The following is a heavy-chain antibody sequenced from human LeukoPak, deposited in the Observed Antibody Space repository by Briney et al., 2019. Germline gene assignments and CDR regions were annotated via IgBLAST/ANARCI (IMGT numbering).Heavy chain of an antibody. CDR2: ISAYNGNT. Sequence: GASVKVSCKASGYTFTNYGISWVRQAPGQGLEWMGWISAYNGNTNYPQKLQGRVTMTTDTSTSTAYMELRSLRSDDTAVYYCARDSSSSTSCRLDYWGQGTLVTVSS. CDR1: GYTFTNYG. CDR3: ARDSSSSTSCRLDY. J-gene: IGHJ4*02. V-gene: IGHV1-18*01. D-gene: IGHD2-2*01.